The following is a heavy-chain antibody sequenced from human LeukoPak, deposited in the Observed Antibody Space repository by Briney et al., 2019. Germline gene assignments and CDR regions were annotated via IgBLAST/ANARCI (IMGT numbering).Heavy chain of an antibody. D-gene: IGHD2-15*01. V-gene: IGHV1-2*06. CDR3: ARDHPLYCSGGTCYGYYYYYGMDV. CDR1: GYTFTGYY. CDR2: INPNSGGT. Sequence: GASVKVSCKASGYTFTGYYMHWVRQAPGQGLEWMGRINPNSGGTNYAQKLQGRVTMTTDTSTSTAYMELRSLRSDDTAVYYCARDHPLYCSGGTCYGYYYYYGMDVWGQGTTVTVSS. J-gene: IGHJ6*02.